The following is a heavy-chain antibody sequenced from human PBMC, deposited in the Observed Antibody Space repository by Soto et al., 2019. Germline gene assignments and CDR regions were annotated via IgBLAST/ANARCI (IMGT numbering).Heavy chain of an antibody. D-gene: IGHD2-2*01. V-gene: IGHV1-3*01. CDR1: GGTLSISV. CDR2: INAGNGNT. Sequence: ASVKVARTSSGGTLSISVMHWVRQAPGQRLEWMGWINAGNGNTKYSQKFQGRVTITRDTSASTAYMELSSLRSEDTAVYYCARVLGEIVVVPAAGAFDIWGQGTMVTVSS. J-gene: IGHJ3*02. CDR3: ARVLGEIVVVPAAGAFDI.